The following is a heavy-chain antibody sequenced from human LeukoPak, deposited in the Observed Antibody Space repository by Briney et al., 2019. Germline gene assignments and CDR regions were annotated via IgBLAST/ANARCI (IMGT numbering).Heavy chain of an antibody. CDR1: GFTVSNNY. CDR3: AGRRVLDASFDY. D-gene: IGHD3-16*01. J-gene: IGHJ4*02. V-gene: IGHV3-66*02. Sequence: GGSLRLSCAASGFTVSNNYMSCVRQAPGKGLEWVSVIYSGDNTYYVESVKGRFTISRDNSKNTLFLQMNRLRAEDTAVYYCAGRRVLDASFDYWGQGTLVTVSS. CDR2: IYSGDNT.